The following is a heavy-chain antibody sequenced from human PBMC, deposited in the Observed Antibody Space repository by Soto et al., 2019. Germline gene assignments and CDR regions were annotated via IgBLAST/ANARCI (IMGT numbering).Heavy chain of an antibody. CDR2: IKSKTDGGTT. D-gene: IGHD3-22*01. CDR1: GFTFSNAW. CDR3: TTVSGYSNYYYYGMDV. Sequence: PGGSLRLSCAASGFTFSNAWMSWVRQAPGKGLEWVGRIKSKTDGGTTDYAAPVKGRFTISRDDSKNTLYPQMNSLKTEDTAVYYCTTVSGYSNYYYYGMDVWGQGTTVTVSS. J-gene: IGHJ6*02. V-gene: IGHV3-15*01.